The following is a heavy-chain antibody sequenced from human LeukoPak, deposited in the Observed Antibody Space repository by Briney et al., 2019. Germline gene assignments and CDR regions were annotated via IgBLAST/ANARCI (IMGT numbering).Heavy chain of an antibody. V-gene: IGHV3-66*01. CDR3: ARVVVAAFDAFDI. J-gene: IGHJ3*02. Sequence: GGSLRLSCAASGFTVSSNYMSWVRQAPGKGLEWVSVIYSGGSTYYADSVKGRFTTSRDNSKNTLYLQMNSLRAEDTAVYYCARVVVAAFDAFDIWGQGTMVTVSS. CDR2: IYSGGST. D-gene: IGHD2-15*01. CDR1: GFTVSSNY.